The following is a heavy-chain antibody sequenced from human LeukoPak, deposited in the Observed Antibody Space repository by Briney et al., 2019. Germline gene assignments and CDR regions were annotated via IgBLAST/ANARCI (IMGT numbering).Heavy chain of an antibody. J-gene: IGHJ4*02. Sequence: GGSLRLSCAASGFTFSSYGMHWVRQAPGKGLEWVSAISGNGGRTDYADSGKGRFTISRDNSKNTLYLQMNSLRAEDTAVYYCAKDLSHRIVGATLDYWGQGTLVTVSS. V-gene: IGHV3-23*01. D-gene: IGHD1-26*01. CDR1: GFTFSSYG. CDR3: AKDLSHRIVGATLDY. CDR2: ISGNGGRT.